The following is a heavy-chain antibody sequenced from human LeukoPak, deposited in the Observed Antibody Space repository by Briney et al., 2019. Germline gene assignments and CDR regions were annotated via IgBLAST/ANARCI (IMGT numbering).Heavy chain of an antibody. V-gene: IGHV5-51*01. J-gene: IGHJ4*02. CDR3: VRHPPGAGFDY. CDR2: FHPGDSDS. Sequence: GESLKISCEASGYTFTKQWIGWVRQMPGKGLEWIGMFHPGDSDSKYSPSFQGQVTISVDNSINTAYLQWNSLKASDTAIYYCVRHPPGAGFDYWGQGTLVTVSS. D-gene: IGHD1-1*01. CDR1: GYTFTKQW.